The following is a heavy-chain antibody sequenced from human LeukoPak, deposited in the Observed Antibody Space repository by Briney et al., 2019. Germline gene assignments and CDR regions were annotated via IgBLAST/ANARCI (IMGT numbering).Heavy chain of an antibody. CDR3: ARVYGSGFDY. Sequence: GGSLRLSCAASGFTFDDYGMSWVRQAPGKGLEWVSGINGNGGSTGYADSVKGRSTISRDNAKNSLYLQMNSLRAEDTALYYCARVYGSGFDYWGQGTLVTVSS. V-gene: IGHV3-20*04. CDR2: INGNGGST. D-gene: IGHD3-10*01. CDR1: GFTFDDYG. J-gene: IGHJ4*02.